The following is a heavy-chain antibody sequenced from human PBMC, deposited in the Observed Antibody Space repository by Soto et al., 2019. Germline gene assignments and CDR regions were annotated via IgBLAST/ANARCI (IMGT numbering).Heavy chain of an antibody. CDR3: ARSRYNDY. Sequence: ATLSLTCTVSGGSISSYYWSWIRQPPGKGLEWIGYIYYSGSTNYNPSLKSRVTISVDTSKNQFSLKLSSVTAEDTALYYCARSRYNDYWGQGTLVTVSS. CDR1: GGSISSYY. V-gene: IGHV4-59*12. J-gene: IGHJ4*02. CDR2: IYYSGST. D-gene: IGHD1-1*01.